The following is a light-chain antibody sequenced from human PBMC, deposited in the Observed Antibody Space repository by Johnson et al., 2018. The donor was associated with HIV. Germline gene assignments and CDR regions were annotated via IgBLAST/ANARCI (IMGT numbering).Light chain of an antibody. CDR3: VTWDTSLTAGGV. J-gene: IGLJ1*01. V-gene: IGLV1-51*02. CDR2: KND. CDR1: SSNIGNNY. Sequence: QSVLTQPPSVSAAPGQKVTISCSGSSSNIGNNYVSWYQQLPGTAHKLLIYKNDKRPSGIPDRFSGSKSGTSAALGITGIHTGDEADYYCVTWDTSLTAGGVFGTGTKVTVL.